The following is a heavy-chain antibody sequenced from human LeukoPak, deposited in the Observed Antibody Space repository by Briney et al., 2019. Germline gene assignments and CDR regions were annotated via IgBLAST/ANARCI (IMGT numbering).Heavy chain of an antibody. CDR3: AGNERRDIVVVPAASIDY. V-gene: IGHV4-39*01. CDR1: GGSISSSSYY. Sequence: PSETLSLTCTVSGGSISSSSYYWGWIRQPPGKGLEWIGSIYYSGSTYYNPSLKSRVTISVDTSKNQFSLKLSSVTAADTAVYYCAGNERRDIVVVPAASIDYWGQGTLVTVSS. D-gene: IGHD2-2*01. J-gene: IGHJ4*02. CDR2: IYYSGST.